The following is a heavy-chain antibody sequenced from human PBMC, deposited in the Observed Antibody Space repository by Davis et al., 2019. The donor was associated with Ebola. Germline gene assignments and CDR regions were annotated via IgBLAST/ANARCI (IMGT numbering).Heavy chain of an antibody. CDR1: GYTFTSYG. J-gene: IGHJ6*02. CDR2: ISAYNGNT. D-gene: IGHD2-15*01. Sequence: ASVKVSCKASGYTFTSYGISWVRQAPGQGLEWMGWISAYNGNTNYAQKLQGRVTMTTDTSTSTAYMELRSLRSDDTAVYYCAREGMSTIVVVVAAREDYYYYYGMDVWGQGTTVTVSS. CDR3: AREGMSTIVVVVAAREDYYYYYGMDV. V-gene: IGHV1-18*01.